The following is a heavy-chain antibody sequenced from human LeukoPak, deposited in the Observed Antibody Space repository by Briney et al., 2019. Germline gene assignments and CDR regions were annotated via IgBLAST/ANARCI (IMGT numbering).Heavy chain of an antibody. J-gene: IGHJ4*02. D-gene: IGHD3-22*01. V-gene: IGHV1-69*13. CDR1: GGTFSNYA. CDR2: IIPIFGTP. Sequence: SVKVSCKASGGTFSNYAISWVRQAPGQGLEWMGGIIPIFGTPNYAQKFQGRVTITADESTRTVYMALSSLRSEDTALYYCAKDHVGIAMIVMVLDSWGQGTLVTVSS. CDR3: AKDHVGIAMIVMVLDS.